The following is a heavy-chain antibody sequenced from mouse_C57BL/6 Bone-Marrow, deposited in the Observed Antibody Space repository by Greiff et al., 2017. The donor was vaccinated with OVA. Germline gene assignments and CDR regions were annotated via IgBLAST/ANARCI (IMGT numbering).Heavy chain of an antibody. CDR1: GYTFTDYE. D-gene: IGHD1-1*01. Sequence: QVHVKQSGAELVRPGASVTLSCKASGYTFTDYEMHWVKQTPVHGLEWIGAIDPETGGTAYNQKFKGKAILTADKSSSTAYMELRSLTSEDSAVYYCTRNAVVLDYWGQGTTLTVSS. J-gene: IGHJ2*01. CDR3: TRNAVVLDY. V-gene: IGHV1-15*01. CDR2: IDPETGGT.